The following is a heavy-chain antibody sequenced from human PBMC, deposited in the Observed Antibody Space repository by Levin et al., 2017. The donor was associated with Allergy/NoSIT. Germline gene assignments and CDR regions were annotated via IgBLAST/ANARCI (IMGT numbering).Heavy chain of an antibody. D-gene: IGHD7-27*01. J-gene: IGHJ4*02. CDR2: TYSSGST. CDR1: GDSISSYY. CDR3: ARESENWGRGLDY. V-gene: IGHV4-4*07. Sequence: SETLSLTCTVSGDSISSYYWSWIRQPAGKGLEWIGRTYSSGSTNYNPSLKSRVTMSVDTSKNQFSLKLSSVTAADTAVFYCARESENWGRGLDYWGQGTLVTVSS.